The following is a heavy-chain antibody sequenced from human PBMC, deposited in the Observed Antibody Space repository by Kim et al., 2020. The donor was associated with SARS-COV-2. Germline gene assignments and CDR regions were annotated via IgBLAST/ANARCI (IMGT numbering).Heavy chain of an antibody. D-gene: IGHD5-12*01. Sequence: GGSTYYAGSVKGRFTISRDNSKNTLYLQMNSLRAEDTAVYYCASRWLHGYWGQGTLVTVSS. CDR3: ASRWLHGY. CDR2: GGST. V-gene: IGHV3-23*01. J-gene: IGHJ4*02.